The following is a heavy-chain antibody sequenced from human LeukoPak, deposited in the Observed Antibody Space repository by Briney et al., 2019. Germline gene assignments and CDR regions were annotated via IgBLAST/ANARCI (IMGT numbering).Heavy chain of an antibody. CDR3: ARVVVVTTPFDY. CDR1: GYTFTGYY. Sequence: ASVKVSCKASGYTFTGYYMHWVRQAPGQGLEWMGWINPNSGGTNYAQKFQGRVTMTTDTSTSTAYMELRSLRSDDTAVYYCARVVVVTTPFDYWGQGTLVTVSS. J-gene: IGHJ4*02. V-gene: IGHV1-2*02. D-gene: IGHD2-21*02. CDR2: INPNSGGT.